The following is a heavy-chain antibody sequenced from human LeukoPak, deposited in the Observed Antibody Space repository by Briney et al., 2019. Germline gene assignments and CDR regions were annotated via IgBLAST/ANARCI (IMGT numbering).Heavy chain of an antibody. CDR1: GYSFTSYW. D-gene: IGHD3-22*01. J-gene: IGHJ4*02. V-gene: IGHV5-51*01. Sequence: PGESLKISCKGSGYSFTSYWIGWVRQMPGKGLEWMGIIYPGDSDTRYSPSFQGQVTTSADKSISTAYLQWSSLKASDTAMYYCARTDYYYDSSGKTFDYWGQGTLVTVSS. CDR2: IYPGDSDT. CDR3: ARTDYYYDSSGKTFDY.